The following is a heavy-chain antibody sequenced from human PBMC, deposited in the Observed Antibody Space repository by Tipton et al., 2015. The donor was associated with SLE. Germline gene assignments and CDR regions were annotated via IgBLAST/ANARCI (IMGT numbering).Heavy chain of an antibody. CDR1: GFTFSSSW. D-gene: IGHD6-13*01. J-gene: IGHJ6*04. Sequence: SLRLSCAASGFTFSSSWMSWLRQAPGKGLEWVANMKPDGSEKYYVDSVKGRFTISRDNAKNSLYLQMNTLRAGDTAIYYCAREVDDSSSRSWSLDVWGKGTTVTVSS. CDR3: AREVDDSSSRSWSLDV. V-gene: IGHV3-7*01. CDR2: MKPDGSEK.